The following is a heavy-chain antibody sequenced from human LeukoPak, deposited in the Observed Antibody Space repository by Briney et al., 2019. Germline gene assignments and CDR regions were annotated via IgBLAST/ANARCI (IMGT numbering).Heavy chain of an antibody. Sequence: GASVKVSCKASGYTFTGYYMHWVRQAPGQGLEWMGWINPNSGGTNYAQEFQGRVTMTRDTSISTAYMELSRLRSDDTAVYYCARDYFYYDSSGYDYWGQGTLVTVSS. V-gene: IGHV1-2*02. J-gene: IGHJ4*02. CDR2: INPNSGGT. CDR1: GYTFTGYY. D-gene: IGHD3-22*01. CDR3: ARDYFYYDSSGYDY.